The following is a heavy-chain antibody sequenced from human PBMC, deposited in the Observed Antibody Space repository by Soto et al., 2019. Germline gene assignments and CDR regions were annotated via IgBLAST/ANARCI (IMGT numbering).Heavy chain of an antibody. Sequence: PGACLKISCKGSGYSITSYWIGWVRPMPGKGLEWMGVIYPGESDTRHSPSFQGQVTISAGKSISPAYLQWSRLKASDTAMYYFTMAGSNTSCFGMVVWGKGTRITVCS. CDR1: GYSITSYW. V-gene: IGHV5-51*01. D-gene: IGHD2-2*01. J-gene: IGHJ6*04. CDR3: TMAGSNTSCFGMVV. CDR2: IYPGESDT.